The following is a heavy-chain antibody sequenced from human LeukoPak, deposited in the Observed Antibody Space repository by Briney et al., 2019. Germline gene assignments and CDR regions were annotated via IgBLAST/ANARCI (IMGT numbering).Heavy chain of an antibody. V-gene: IGHV4-39*01. CDR2: TDYSGTT. D-gene: IGHD2-15*01. Sequence: SESLSLTCTVSGGPISTSYFWGWVRQPPGKGLEWIGTTDYSGTTYYNPSLKSRVTISIDTSKNQFSLKLSSVTAPDTAVYYCARHSGGSYVFAFDIWGQGTMFTVSS. CDR1: GGPISTSYF. J-gene: IGHJ3*02. CDR3: ARHSGGSYVFAFDI.